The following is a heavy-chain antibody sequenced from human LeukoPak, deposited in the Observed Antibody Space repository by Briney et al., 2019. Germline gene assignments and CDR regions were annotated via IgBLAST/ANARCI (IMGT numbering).Heavy chain of an antibody. CDR3: ARDRAEWNYVFYYYYYYMDV. Sequence: GGSLRLSCAASGFTFSSYGMSWVRQAPGKGLEWVANIKQDGSEKYYVDSVKGRFTISRDNAKNSLYLQMNSLRAEDTAVYYCARDRAEWNYVFYYYYYYMDVWGKGTTVTVSS. CDR1: GFTFSSYG. J-gene: IGHJ6*03. V-gene: IGHV3-7*01. CDR2: IKQDGSEK. D-gene: IGHD1-7*01.